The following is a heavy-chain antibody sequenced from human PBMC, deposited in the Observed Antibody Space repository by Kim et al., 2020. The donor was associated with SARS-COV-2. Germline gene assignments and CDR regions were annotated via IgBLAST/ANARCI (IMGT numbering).Heavy chain of an antibody. J-gene: IGHJ4*02. V-gene: IGHV5-51*01. CDR1: GYSFTSYW. Sequence: GESLKISCKGSGYSFTSYWIGWVRQMPGKGLEWMGIIYPGDSDTRYSPSFQGQVTISADKSISTAYLQWSSLRASDTAMYYCARCLSHWGAAAGGNDYWGQGTLVTVSS. CDR3: ARCLSHWGAAAGGNDY. CDR2: IYPGDSDT. D-gene: IGHD6-13*01.